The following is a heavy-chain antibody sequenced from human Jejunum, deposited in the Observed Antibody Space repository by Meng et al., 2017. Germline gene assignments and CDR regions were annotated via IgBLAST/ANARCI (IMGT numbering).Heavy chain of an antibody. CDR3: ATDTGGDYDGVGGRFDN. Sequence: GESLKISCAASGFSFRSHGMHWVRQAPGKGLEWVANIWYDGSKKFYADSVRGRFTISRDDSKDTLSLQMDSLRAEDTAVYYCATDTGGDYDGVGGRFDNWGQGTPVTVSS. CDR2: IWYDGSKK. CDR1: GFSFRSHG. J-gene: IGHJ4*02. V-gene: IGHV3-33*01. D-gene: IGHD4-23*01.